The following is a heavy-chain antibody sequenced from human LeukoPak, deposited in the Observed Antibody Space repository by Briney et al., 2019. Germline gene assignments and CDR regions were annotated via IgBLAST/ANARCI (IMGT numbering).Heavy chain of an antibody. J-gene: IGHJ4*02. CDR3: ARAPLYYYANDFEY. CDR2: IYTSGST. Sequence: SETLSLTCTVSDGSISSGSYYWNWIRQPAGKGLEWIGRIYTSGSTNYNPSLKSRVTISVDTSKNQFSLKLSSVTAADTAVYYCARAPLYYYANDFEYWGQGTLVTVSS. CDR1: DGSISSGSYY. D-gene: IGHD3-10*01. V-gene: IGHV4-61*02.